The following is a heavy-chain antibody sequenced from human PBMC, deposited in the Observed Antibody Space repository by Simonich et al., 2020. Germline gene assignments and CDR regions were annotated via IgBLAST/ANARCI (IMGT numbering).Heavy chain of an antibody. CDR2: ISATNGHT. CDR1: GYTFTSYG. CDR3: ARSTTGTTAFDI. V-gene: IGHV1-18*01. Sequence: QVQLVQSGAEVKKPGASVKVSCKASGYTFTSYGISWVRQAPGQGLEWMGWISATNGHTNYDQKLQGRVPMTTDTSTSTAYMELRSLRSDDTAVYYCARSTTGTTAFDIWGQGTMVTVSS. J-gene: IGHJ3*02. D-gene: IGHD1-1*01.